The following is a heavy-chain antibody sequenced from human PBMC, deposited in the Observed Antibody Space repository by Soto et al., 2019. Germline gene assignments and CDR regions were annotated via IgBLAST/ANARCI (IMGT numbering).Heavy chain of an antibody. CDR3: ARARAIVGATTAFDI. Sequence: GGSLRLSCAASGFTFSSYWMHWVRQAPGKGLVWVSRINSDGSSTSYADSVKGRFTISRDNAKNTLYLQMNSLRAEDTAVYYCARARAIVGATTAFDIWGQGTMVTVSS. V-gene: IGHV3-74*01. D-gene: IGHD1-26*01. CDR2: INSDGSST. CDR1: GFTFSSYW. J-gene: IGHJ3*02.